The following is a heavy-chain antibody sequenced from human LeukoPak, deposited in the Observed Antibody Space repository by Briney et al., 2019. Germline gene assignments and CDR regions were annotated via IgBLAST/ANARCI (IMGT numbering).Heavy chain of an antibody. D-gene: IGHD3-3*01. CDR3: ARDHSYYDFWSGYYHYYYYYYMDV. CDR1: GGTFSRSA. CDR2: INPNSGGT. J-gene: IGHJ6*03. Sequence: ASVKVSCKASGGTFSRSAISWVRQAPGQGLEWMGWINPNSGGTNYAQKFQGRVTMTRDTSISTAYMELSRLRSDDTAVYYCARDHSYYDFWSGYYHYYYYYYMDVWGKGTTVTVSS. V-gene: IGHV1-2*02.